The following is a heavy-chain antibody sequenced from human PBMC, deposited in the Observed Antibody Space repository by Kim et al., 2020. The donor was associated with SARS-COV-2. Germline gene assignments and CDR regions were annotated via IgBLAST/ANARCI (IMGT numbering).Heavy chain of an antibody. CDR1: GGSFSGYY. D-gene: IGHD4-17*01. CDR3: ARLDYWVNYYYYGMDV. Sequence: SETLSLTCAVYGGSFSGYYWSWIRQPPGKGLEWIGEINHSGSTNYNPSLKSRVTISVDTSKNQFSLKLSSVTAADTAVYYCARLDYWVNYYYYGMDVWGQGTTVTVSS. CDR2: INHSGST. J-gene: IGHJ6*02. V-gene: IGHV4-34*01.